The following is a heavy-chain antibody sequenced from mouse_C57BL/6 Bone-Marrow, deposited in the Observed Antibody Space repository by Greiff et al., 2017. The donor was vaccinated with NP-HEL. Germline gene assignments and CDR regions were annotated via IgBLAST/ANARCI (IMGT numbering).Heavy chain of an antibody. D-gene: IGHD6-2*01. CDR3: ARKSLFCAMDY. Sequence: QVQLQQSGAELVKPGASVKISCKASGYAFSSYWMNWVKQRPGKGLEWIGQIYPGDGDTNYNGKFKGKATLTADKSSSTAYMQLSSLTSEDSAVYFCARKSLFCAMDYWGQGTSVTVSS. CDR2: IYPGDGDT. V-gene: IGHV1-80*01. J-gene: IGHJ4*01. CDR1: GYAFSSYW.